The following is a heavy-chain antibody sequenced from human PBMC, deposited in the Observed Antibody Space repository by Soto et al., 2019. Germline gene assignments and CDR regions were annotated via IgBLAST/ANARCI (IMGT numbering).Heavy chain of an antibody. CDR3: DRVPDY. CDR1: EYSIRSDSNL. V-gene: IGHV4-28*03. Sequence: PSETLSLTCAVSEYSIRSDSNLWGWIRQPPGKGLEWIGYIHYGGSTYYNPSLKSRVTISIDRSKNQFSLKLSSVTAADTAVYYCDRVPDYWGQGILVTVPQ. D-gene: IGHD2-2*01. J-gene: IGHJ4*02. CDR2: IHYGGST.